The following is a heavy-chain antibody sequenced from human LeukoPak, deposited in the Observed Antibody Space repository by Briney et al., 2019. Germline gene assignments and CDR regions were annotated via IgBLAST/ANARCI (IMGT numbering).Heavy chain of an antibody. J-gene: IGHJ3*01. CDR1: GGSFSGCY. Sequence: SETLSLTCAVYGGSFSGCYWSWIRQPPGKGLEWIGEINHSGSTNYNPSLKSRVTISVDTSKNQFSLKLSSVTAADTAVYYCAKPDGYNLWGQGTMVTVSS. V-gene: IGHV4-34*01. D-gene: IGHD5-24*01. CDR3: AKPDGYNL. CDR2: INHSGST.